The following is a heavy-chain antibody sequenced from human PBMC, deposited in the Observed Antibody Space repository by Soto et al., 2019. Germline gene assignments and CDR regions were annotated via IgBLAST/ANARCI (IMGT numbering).Heavy chain of an antibody. CDR3: ARWWSGSRQGFDS. Sequence: QVQLQESGPGLVKPSQTLSLTCTVSGGSISRGDYYWSWIRQHPGKGLEWIGYIYYSGSTYYNPSHKSRVTISADTSKNQFSLKLRSVTAADTAVYYCARWWSGSRQGFDSWGQGTLVTVSS. D-gene: IGHD3-3*01. CDR1: GGSISRGDYY. V-gene: IGHV4-31*03. CDR2: IYYSGST. J-gene: IGHJ5*01.